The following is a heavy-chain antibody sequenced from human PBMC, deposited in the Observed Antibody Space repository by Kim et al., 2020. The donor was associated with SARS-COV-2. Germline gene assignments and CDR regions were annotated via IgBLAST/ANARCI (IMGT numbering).Heavy chain of an antibody. CDR3: VRDLPPNDY. V-gene: IGHV3-30*01. Sequence: GRNKRYADSVEGRFTISRDNSRNTLYLQMNSLRTEDTAVYYCVRDLPPNDYWGQGTLVTVSS. CDR2: GRNK. J-gene: IGHJ4*02.